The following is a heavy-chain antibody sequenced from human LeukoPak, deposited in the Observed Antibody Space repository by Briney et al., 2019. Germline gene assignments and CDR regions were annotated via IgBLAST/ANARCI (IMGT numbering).Heavy chain of an antibody. Sequence: SETLSLTCTVSGGSISSYYWSWIRQPPGKGLEWIGYIYYSGSTNYNLSLKSRVTISVDTSKNQFSLKLSSVTAADTAVYYCARDPGDYFDYWGQGTLVTVSS. D-gene: IGHD3-10*01. V-gene: IGHV4-59*01. CDR1: GGSISSYY. CDR2: IYYSGST. CDR3: ARDPGDYFDY. J-gene: IGHJ4*02.